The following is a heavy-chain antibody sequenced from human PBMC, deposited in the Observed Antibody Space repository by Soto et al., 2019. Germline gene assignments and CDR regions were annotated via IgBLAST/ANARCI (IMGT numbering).Heavy chain of an antibody. J-gene: IGHJ4*02. V-gene: IGHV1-46*01. CDR1: GYTFTNYF. CDR2: INPRADST. Sequence: QVQLVQSGAEVNKPGASVKVSCKTSGYTFTNYFIHWVRQAPGQGLEWMGIINPRADSTNYAQKFQGRVTVTRDTSTSTVYMELRSLISEDTAVYFCAREYGGSRVFDYWGQGTLVTVSS. D-gene: IGHD1-26*01. CDR3: AREYGGSRVFDY.